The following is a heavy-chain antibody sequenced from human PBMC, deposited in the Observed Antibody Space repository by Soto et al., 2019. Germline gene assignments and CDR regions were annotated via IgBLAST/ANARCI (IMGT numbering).Heavy chain of an antibody. Sequence: SETLSLTCAVSGGSISSGGYSWSWVRQPPGKGLEWIGEIYHSGSTNYNPSLKSRVTISVDKSKNQFSLKLSSVTAADTAVYYCASRSEWDFDYWGQGTLVTVSS. J-gene: IGHJ4*02. V-gene: IGHV4-4*02. D-gene: IGHD2-8*01. CDR2: IYHSGST. CDR1: GGSISSGGYS. CDR3: ASRSEWDFDY.